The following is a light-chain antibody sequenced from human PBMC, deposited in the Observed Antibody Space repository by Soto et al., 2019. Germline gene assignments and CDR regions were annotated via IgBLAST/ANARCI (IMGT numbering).Light chain of an antibody. J-gene: IGKJ4*01. CDR3: QQTYSIPLT. CDR1: QTINNY. Sequence: DIQMTQSPSSLSASVGDRVTITCRTSQTINNYLNWYQQKPGRAPKLLIYAAYNLQSGVPSRFSGSGSGTVFTLAISALQPDDFASYFCQQTYSIPLTFGRGTKVEIK. CDR2: AAY. V-gene: IGKV1-39*01.